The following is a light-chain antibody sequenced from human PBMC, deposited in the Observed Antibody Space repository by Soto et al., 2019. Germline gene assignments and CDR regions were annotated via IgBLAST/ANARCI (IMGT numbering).Light chain of an antibody. J-gene: IGKJ4*01. V-gene: IGKV1-9*01. Sequence: DIQLTQSPSVLSASVGDTVTITCRASQALSNYLAWYQQKPGKAPDLLIYSASTLQSVVPSRFSGSGSETEFSLTIRALQPEAFATYYCQQLSRYPLTFGGGTKVDIK. CDR3: QQLSRYPLT. CDR1: QALSNY. CDR2: SAS.